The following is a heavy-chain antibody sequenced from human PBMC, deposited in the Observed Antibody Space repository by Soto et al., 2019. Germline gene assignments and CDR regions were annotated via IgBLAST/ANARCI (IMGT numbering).Heavy chain of an antibody. CDR2: MNPNSGNT. Sequence: ASVKVSCKASGYTFTSYDINWVRQATGQGLEWMGWMNPNSGNTGYAQKFQGRVTMTRNTSISTAYMELSSLRSEDTAVYYCATTDGSSWYWFDPWGQGTLVTVSS. J-gene: IGHJ5*02. D-gene: IGHD6-13*01. CDR3: ATTDGSSWYWFDP. V-gene: IGHV1-8*01. CDR1: GYTFTSYD.